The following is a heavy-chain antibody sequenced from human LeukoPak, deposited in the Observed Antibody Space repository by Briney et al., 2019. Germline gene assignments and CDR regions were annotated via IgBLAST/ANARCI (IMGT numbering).Heavy chain of an antibody. Sequence: SETLSLTCTVSGGSISSYYWSWIRQPPGKGLEWIGYIYYSGSTNYNPSLKSRVTISVDTSKNQFSLKLSSVTAADTAVYYCASQDESLVTGAFDIWGQGTMVTVSS. J-gene: IGHJ3*02. CDR1: GGSISSYY. CDR3: ASQDESLVTGAFDI. V-gene: IGHV4-59*12. CDR2: IYYSGST. D-gene: IGHD6-19*01.